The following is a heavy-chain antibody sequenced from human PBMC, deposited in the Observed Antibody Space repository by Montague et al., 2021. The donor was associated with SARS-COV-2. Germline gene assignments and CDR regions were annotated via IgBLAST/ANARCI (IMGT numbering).Heavy chain of an antibody. CDR3: ARGDVEMATIKTVGPVYHSDY. Sequence: SETLSLTCTVSGGSISSYYWSWIRQPPGKGLEWIGYIYYSGSTNYNPSLKSPVTISVDTSKNQFSLKLSSVTAADTAVCYCARGDVEMATIKTVGPVYHSDYWGQGTLVTVSS. D-gene: IGHD5-24*01. CDR2: IYYSGST. J-gene: IGHJ4*02. V-gene: IGHV4-59*13. CDR1: GGSISSYY.